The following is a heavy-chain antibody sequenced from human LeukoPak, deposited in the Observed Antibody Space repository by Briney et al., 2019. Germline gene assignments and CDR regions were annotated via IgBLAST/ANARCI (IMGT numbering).Heavy chain of an antibody. CDR2: IYSGGST. J-gene: IGHJ4*02. Sequence: GGSLRLSCAASGLTVSSNYMTWVRQAPGKGLEWASVIYSGGSTHYADSVKGRFTISRDNSKNTLYLQMNSLRAEDTAVYYCARGGSSTYWGQGTLVTVSS. CDR3: ARGGSSTY. V-gene: IGHV3-53*05. D-gene: IGHD2-15*01. CDR1: GLTVSSNY.